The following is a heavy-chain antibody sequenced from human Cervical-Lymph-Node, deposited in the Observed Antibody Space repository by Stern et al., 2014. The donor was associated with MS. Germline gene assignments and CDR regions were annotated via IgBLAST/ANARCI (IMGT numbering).Heavy chain of an antibody. V-gene: IGHV6-1*01. CDR2: TYYRSKRYN. J-gene: IGHJ6*02. Sequence: QVQLQQSGPGLVTPSQTLSLTCAISGDSVSSNSAAWNWIRQSPSRGLEWLGRTYYRSKRYNDYAVSVQSRITIKPDTSKNQLSLQLNSVTPEDTAVYYCARVAGGIIVGATTITYYYYGMDVWGQGTTVTVSS. CDR3: ARVAGGIIVGATTITYYYYGMDV. D-gene: IGHD1-26*01. CDR1: GDSVSSNSAA.